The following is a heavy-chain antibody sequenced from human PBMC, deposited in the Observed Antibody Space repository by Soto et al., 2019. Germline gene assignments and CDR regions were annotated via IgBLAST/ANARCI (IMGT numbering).Heavy chain of an antibody. V-gene: IGHV4-28*01. J-gene: IGHJ4*02. CDR3: ARTSRVKTGQTDY. Sequence: SETLSLTCPVPGYSIGTYNWWGWIRQPPGKGLEWIGFIYYTGTTYYNLSLKNRVNMSADTAREQFSLNLASMTAADTAVYYCARTSRVKTGQTDYWGQGILVNVSS. D-gene: IGHD3-9*01. CDR1: GYSIGTYNW. CDR2: IYYTGTT.